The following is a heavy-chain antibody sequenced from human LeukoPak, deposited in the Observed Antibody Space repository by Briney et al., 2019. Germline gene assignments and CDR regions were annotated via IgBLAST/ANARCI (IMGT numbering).Heavy chain of an antibody. CDR2: IYTSGST. J-gene: IGHJ4*02. D-gene: IGHD2-15*01. Sequence: SETLSLTCTVSGGSISSYYWSWIRQPAGKGLEWIGRIYTSGSTNYNPSLKSRVTMSVDTSKNQFSLKLSSVTAAGTAVYYCARGGVVAALNYFDYWGQGTLVTVSS. CDR3: ARGGVVAALNYFDY. CDR1: GGSISSYY. V-gene: IGHV4-4*07.